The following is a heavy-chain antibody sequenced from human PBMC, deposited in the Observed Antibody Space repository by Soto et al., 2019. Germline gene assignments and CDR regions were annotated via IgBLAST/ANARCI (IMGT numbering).Heavy chain of an antibody. Sequence: QVQLVQSGAEVKKPGASVQVSCKASGYTFTTYALHWVRQARGERLEWMGWINAANGNTKYSKKFQGRVTIYSDTSASTTFMERSSLRSEDTAVYYCGRSVVGATGEILDNAMDVWGQGTTVTVSS. J-gene: IGHJ6*02. CDR1: GYTFTTYA. CDR3: GRSVVGATGEILDNAMDV. CDR2: INAANGNT. V-gene: IGHV1-3*01. D-gene: IGHD1-26*01.